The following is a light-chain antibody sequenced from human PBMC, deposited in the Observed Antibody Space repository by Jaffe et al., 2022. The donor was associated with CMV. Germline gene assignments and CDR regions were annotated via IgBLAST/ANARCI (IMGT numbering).Light chain of an antibody. CDR2: AAS. Sequence: DIQMTQSPSSLSASVGDRVTITCRASQSIRSNLNWYQQKPGKAPKLLIYAASSFQGGVPSRFSGSGSGTDFTLTVSSLQPEDFATYYCQQGYSTPRTFGQGTKVEVK. J-gene: IGKJ1*01. CDR1: QSIRSN. CDR3: QQGYSTPRT. V-gene: IGKV1-39*01.